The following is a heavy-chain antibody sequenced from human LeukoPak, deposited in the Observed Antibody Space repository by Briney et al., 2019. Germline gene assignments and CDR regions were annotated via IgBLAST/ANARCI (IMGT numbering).Heavy chain of an antibody. CDR3: ARDRLRYFDWLHGGGWWFDP. CDR1: GGSISSSSYY. V-gene: IGHV4-61*02. Sequence: SETLSLTCTVSGGSISSSSYYWSWIRQPAGKGLEWIGRIYTSGSTNYNPSLKSRVTISVDTSKNQFSLKLSSVTAADTAVYYCARDRLRYFDWLHGGGWWFDPWGQGTLVTVSS. CDR2: IYTSGST. J-gene: IGHJ5*02. D-gene: IGHD3-9*01.